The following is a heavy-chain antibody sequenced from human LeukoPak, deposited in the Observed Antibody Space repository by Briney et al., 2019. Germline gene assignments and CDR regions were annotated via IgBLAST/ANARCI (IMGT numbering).Heavy chain of an antibody. CDR3: ASMVRGY. CDR2: IRYDGNNK. D-gene: IGHD3-10*01. Sequence: PGGSLRLSCAASGFTFSSYGMHWVRQAPGKGLEWVAFIRYDGNNKYYADSVKGRFTISRDNSKNTLYPQMNSLRVEDTAVYYCASMVRGYWGQGTLVTVSS. J-gene: IGHJ4*02. CDR1: GFTFSSYG. V-gene: IGHV3-30*02.